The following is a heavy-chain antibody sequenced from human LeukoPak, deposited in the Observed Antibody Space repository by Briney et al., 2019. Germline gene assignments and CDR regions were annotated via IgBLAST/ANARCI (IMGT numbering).Heavy chain of an antibody. D-gene: IGHD6-13*01. CDR2: ISGSGSST. V-gene: IGHV3-23*01. Sequence: GGSLRLSCAASGFTFSNYAMSWVRQAPGKGLEWVSTISGSGSSTYSADSVKGRFTISRDNSKNTLYLQMNSLRAEDTAVYYCAKDSGSHHVLLPNYFDYWGQGTLVTVSS. CDR1: GFTFSNYA. J-gene: IGHJ4*02. CDR3: AKDSGSHHVLLPNYFDY.